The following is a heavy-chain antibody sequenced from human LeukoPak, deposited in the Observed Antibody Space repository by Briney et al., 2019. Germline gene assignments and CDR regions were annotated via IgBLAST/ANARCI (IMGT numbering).Heavy chain of an antibody. CDR3: AKDDAWLQFGE. V-gene: IGHV3-23*01. D-gene: IGHD3-10*01. CDR1: GLTFGTYA. Sequence: PGGTLRLSCAASGLTFGTYAMSWVRQAPGKGLEWVSAISGSGGSTYYADSVKGRFTISRDNSKNMLYLELISLTAEDTAVYYCAKDDAWLQFGEWSQGTLVTVSS. CDR2: ISGSGGST. J-gene: IGHJ4*02.